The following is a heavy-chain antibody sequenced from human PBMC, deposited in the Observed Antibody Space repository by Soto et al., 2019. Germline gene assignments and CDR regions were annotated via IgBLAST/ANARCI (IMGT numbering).Heavy chain of an antibody. D-gene: IGHD3-9*01. CDR1: GYTFTSYD. V-gene: IGHV1-8*01. Sequence: ASVKVSCKASGYTFTSYDINWVRQSTGQGLEWMGWMNPNSGNTGYAQKFQGRVTMTRNTSISTAYMELSSLRSEDTAVYYCARGEVAFDWSGIDYWGRGTLVTVSS. J-gene: IGHJ4*02. CDR2: MNPNSGNT. CDR3: ARGEVAFDWSGIDY.